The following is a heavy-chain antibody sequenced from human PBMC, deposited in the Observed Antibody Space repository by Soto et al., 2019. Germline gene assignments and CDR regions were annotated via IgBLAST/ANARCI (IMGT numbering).Heavy chain of an antibody. Sequence: PGGSLRLSCAASGFTFSSYGMHWVRQAPGKGLEWVAVIWYDGSNKYYADSVKGRFTISRDNSKNTLYLQMNSLRAEDTAVYYCARDLPSIAVVGTIGYWGQGTLVTVSS. D-gene: IGHD6-19*01. J-gene: IGHJ4*02. CDR3: ARDLPSIAVVGTIGY. V-gene: IGHV3-33*01. CDR2: IWYDGSNK. CDR1: GFTFSSYG.